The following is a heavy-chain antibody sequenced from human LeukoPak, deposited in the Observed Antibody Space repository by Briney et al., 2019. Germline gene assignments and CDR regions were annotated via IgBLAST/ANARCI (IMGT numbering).Heavy chain of an antibody. CDR1: GFTVSSNY. CDR2: IYSGGST. V-gene: IGHV3-53*01. Sequence: PGGSLRLSCAASGFTVSSNYMTWVRQAPGKGLEWVSVIYSGGSTYYAASVKGRFNITRDNSKNTLYLQMNSLRAEDTAVYYCAKDSIGVTGRRGGFEYWGQGTLVTVAS. CDR3: AKDSIGVTGRRGGFEY. J-gene: IGHJ4*02. D-gene: IGHD6-19*01.